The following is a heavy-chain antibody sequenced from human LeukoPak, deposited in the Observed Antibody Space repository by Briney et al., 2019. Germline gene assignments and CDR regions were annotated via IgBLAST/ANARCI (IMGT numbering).Heavy chain of an antibody. CDR2: ISSSGSGSTI. D-gene: IGHD2-2*01. CDR3: ARVGVVVPAGKVEDVDV. J-gene: IGHJ6*04. Sequence: PGGSLRLSCAAFGFTFASYSMNWVRQAPGKGLEWVSYISSSGSGSTIYYADSVKGRFTISRDNAKNSLYLQMNSLRAEDTAVYYCARVGVVVPAGKVEDVDVWGKGTTVTVSS. V-gene: IGHV3-48*04. CDR1: GFTFASYS.